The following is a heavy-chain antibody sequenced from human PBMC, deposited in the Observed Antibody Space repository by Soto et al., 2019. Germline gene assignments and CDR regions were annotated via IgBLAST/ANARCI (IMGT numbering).Heavy chain of an antibody. CDR2: INPSSGST. Sequence: ASVKVSCKASGYPFTSYYVHWVRQAPGQGLESMGFINPSSGSTSYAQKFQGRVTMTRDTSTSTVYMEVSSLRSEDTAVYYCAREMYTTRGSPFDYWGQRTLVTVSS. V-gene: IGHV1-46*01. CDR3: AREMYTTRGSPFDY. J-gene: IGHJ4*02. D-gene: IGHD3-16*01. CDR1: GYPFTSYY.